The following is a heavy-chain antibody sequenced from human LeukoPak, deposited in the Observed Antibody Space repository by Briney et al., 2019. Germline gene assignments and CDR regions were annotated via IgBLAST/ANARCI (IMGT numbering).Heavy chain of an antibody. Sequence: GGSLRLSCTASGFTVSSNYMSWVRQAPGKGLEWVSVIYSGGSTYYADSVMGRFTISRDNSKNTLYLQMNSLRAEDTAVYYCARDSTGERAFDIWGQGKMVTVSS. CDR1: GFTVSSNY. CDR3: ARDSTGERAFDI. V-gene: IGHV3-53*01. CDR2: IYSGGST. D-gene: IGHD7-27*01. J-gene: IGHJ3*02.